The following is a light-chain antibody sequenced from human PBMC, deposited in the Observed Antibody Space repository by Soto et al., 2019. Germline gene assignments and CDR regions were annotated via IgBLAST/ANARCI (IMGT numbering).Light chain of an antibody. CDR2: DVT. Sequence: QSALNQPASVSGSPGQSITISCTGTSNDIGGYDYVSWYQQHPGNAPKLMIYDVTYRPSGVSNRFSGSKSGNTASLTISGLQAEDEADYYCCSYTTSTAVIFGGGTKLTVL. CDR3: CSYTTSTAVI. J-gene: IGLJ2*01. CDR1: SNDIGGYDY. V-gene: IGLV2-14*03.